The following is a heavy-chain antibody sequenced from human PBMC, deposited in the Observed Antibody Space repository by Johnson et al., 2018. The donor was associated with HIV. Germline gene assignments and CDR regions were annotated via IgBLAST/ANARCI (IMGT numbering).Heavy chain of an antibody. CDR3: ARVEGGSISNAFDI. D-gene: IGHD2-15*01. Sequence: QVQLVESGGGVVQPGRSLRLSCAASGFTFSSYAMHWVRQAPGTGLEWVAVISYDGSNKYYADSVKGRFTISRDNSKNTLYLQMNSLRAEDTAVYYCARVEGGSISNAFDIWGQGTMVTVSS. V-gene: IGHV3-30-3*01. CDR1: GFTFSSYA. CDR2: ISYDGSNK. J-gene: IGHJ3*02.